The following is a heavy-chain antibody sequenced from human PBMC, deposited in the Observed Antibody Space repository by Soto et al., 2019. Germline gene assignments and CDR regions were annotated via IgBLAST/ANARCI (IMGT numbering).Heavy chain of an antibody. Sequence: GGSLRLSCAASGFPFSNAWMSWVRQDTGKGLEWVGRIKSKTDGGTTDYAAPVKGRFTISRDDSKNTLYLQMNSLKTEDTAVYYCTTAYCGGDCYNDAFDIWGQGTMVTVSS. CDR2: IKSKTDGGTT. J-gene: IGHJ3*02. CDR1: GFPFSNAW. V-gene: IGHV3-15*01. CDR3: TTAYCGGDCYNDAFDI. D-gene: IGHD2-21*01.